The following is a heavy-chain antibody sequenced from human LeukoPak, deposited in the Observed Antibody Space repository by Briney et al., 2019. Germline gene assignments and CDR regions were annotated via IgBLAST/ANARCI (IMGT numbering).Heavy chain of an antibody. CDR2: ISGSGGST. V-gene: IGHV3-23*01. J-gene: IGHJ5*01. Sequence: GGSLRLSCAASGFTFSSYEMNWVRQAPGKGLGWVSAISGSGGSTYYADSVKGRFTISRDNSKNTLYLQMNSLRAEDTAVYYCAKEVYSSSWYDCWGQGTLVTVSS. CDR3: AKEVYSSSWYDC. CDR1: GFTFSSYE. D-gene: IGHD6-13*01.